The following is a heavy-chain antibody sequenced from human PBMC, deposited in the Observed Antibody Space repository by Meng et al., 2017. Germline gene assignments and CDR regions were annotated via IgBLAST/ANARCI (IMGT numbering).Heavy chain of an antibody. CDR1: GGSISSYY. CDR3: ARDRARIRWAFDI. D-gene: IGHD4-23*01. V-gene: IGHV4-59*01. Sequence: SETLSLTCTVSGGSISSYYWSWIRQPPGKGLEWIGYIYYSGSTNYNPSLKSRVTISVDTSKNQVSLKLSSVTAADTAVYYCARDRARIRWAFDIWGQGTMVTVSS. J-gene: IGHJ3*02. CDR2: IYYSGST.